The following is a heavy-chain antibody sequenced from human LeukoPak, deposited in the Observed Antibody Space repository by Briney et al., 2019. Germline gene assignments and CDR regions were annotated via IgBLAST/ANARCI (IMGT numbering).Heavy chain of an antibody. D-gene: IGHD3-10*01. V-gene: IGHV3-30*18. J-gene: IGHJ4*02. CDR1: GFTFSSYG. CDR3: AKDGEVSWFGAESY. CDR2: ISLDGSNK. Sequence: GGSLRLSCAASGFTFSSYGMHWVRQAPGKGLEWVALISLDGSNKDYAESVKGRFTISRDSSKNTLYLQMNSLRAEDTAVYYCAKDGEVSWFGAESYWGQGTLVAVSS.